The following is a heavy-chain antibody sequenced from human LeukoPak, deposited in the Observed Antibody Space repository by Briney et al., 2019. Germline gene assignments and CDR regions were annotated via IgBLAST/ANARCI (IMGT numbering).Heavy chain of an antibody. Sequence: PSETLSLTCTVSGGSISSYYWSWIRQPPGKGLEWIGYIYYSGSTNYNPSLKSRATISVDTSKNQFSLKLSSVTAADTAVYYCARSGYSYGYENWFDPWGQGTLVTVSS. J-gene: IGHJ5*02. CDR1: GGSISSYY. V-gene: IGHV4-59*01. D-gene: IGHD5-18*01. CDR2: IYYSGST. CDR3: ARSGYSYGYENWFDP.